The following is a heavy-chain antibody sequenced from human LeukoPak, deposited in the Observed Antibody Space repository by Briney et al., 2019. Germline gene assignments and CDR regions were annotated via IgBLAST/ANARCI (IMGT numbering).Heavy chain of an antibody. Sequence: SETLSLTCAVYGGSFSGYYWSWIRQPPGKGLEWIGEINHSGSTNYNPSLKSRVTISVDKSKNQFSLKLSSVTAADTAVYYCATVSAFFYDSGSYYTFDYWGQGTLVTVSS. J-gene: IGHJ4*02. CDR1: GGSFSGYY. CDR2: INHSGST. CDR3: ATVSAFFYDSGSYYTFDY. V-gene: IGHV4-34*01. D-gene: IGHD3-10*01.